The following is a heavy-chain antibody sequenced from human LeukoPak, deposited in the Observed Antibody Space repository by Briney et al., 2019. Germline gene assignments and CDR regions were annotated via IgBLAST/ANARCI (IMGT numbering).Heavy chain of an antibody. D-gene: IGHD3-16*02. CDR2: IYYSGST. CDR1: GGSISSGGYY. J-gene: IGHJ4*02. CDR3: ARVGYYDYVWGSYRPSPIDY. Sequence: PSETLSLTCTVSGGSISSGGYYWSWIRQHPGKGLEWIGYIYYSGSTYCNPSLKSRVTISVDTSKNQFSLKLSSVTAADTAVYYCARVGYYDYVWGSYRPSPIDYWGQGTLVTVSS. V-gene: IGHV4-31*03.